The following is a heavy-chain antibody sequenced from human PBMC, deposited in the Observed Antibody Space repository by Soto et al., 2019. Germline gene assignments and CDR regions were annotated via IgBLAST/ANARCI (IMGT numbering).Heavy chain of an antibody. CDR3: ARGDGYNYVY. D-gene: IGHD5-12*01. V-gene: IGHV1-69*13. J-gene: IGHJ4*02. Sequence: SVKVSCKASGGTFSSYSMSWGRQAPGQGLEWMGGIIPIFGTANYAQKFQGRVTITADESTSTAYMELSSLRSEDTAVYYCARGDGYNYVYWGQGTLVTVSS. CDR2: IIPIFGTA. CDR1: GGTFSSYS.